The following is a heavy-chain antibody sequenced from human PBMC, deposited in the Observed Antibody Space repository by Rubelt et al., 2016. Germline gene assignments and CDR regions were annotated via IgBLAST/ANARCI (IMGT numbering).Heavy chain of an antibody. CDR1: GGSFSTYY. CDR2: INDWGTT. J-gene: IGHJ4*02. V-gene: IGHV4-34*01. Sequence: QVQLRQWGAGLLKPSETLSLSCGVYGGSFSTYYWTWIRQPPGKGLEWIGEINDWGTTNYNPSLGSRVTISVDTSTDQFFRKRNPVTAADTAVYYCARSNFDFSAAYARLFDSWGQGLLVTVSS. CDR3: ARSNFDFSAAYARLFDS. D-gene: IGHD3/OR15-3a*01.